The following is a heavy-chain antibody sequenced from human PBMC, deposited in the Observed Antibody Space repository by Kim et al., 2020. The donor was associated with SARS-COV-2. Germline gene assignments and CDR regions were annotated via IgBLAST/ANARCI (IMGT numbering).Heavy chain of an antibody. Sequence: GGSLRLSCAASGFTFSDFNMHWVRQAPGKGLMWVARINDDGSDTRYADFAKGRFTISRDNAKNTLNLQMHSLRAEDTAVYYCARDLDYILFAYWGQGALGTVSA. D-gene: IGHD4-4*01. CDR2: INDDGSDT. CDR3: ARDLDYILFAY. CDR1: GFTFSDFN. J-gene: IGHJ4*02. V-gene: IGHV3-74*01.